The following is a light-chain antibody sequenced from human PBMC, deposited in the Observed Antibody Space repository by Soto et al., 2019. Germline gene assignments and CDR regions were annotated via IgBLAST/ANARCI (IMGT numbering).Light chain of an antibody. V-gene: IGKV3-11*01. J-gene: IGKJ5*01. CDR1: QSVNSR. Sequence: EIVLTQSPGTLSLSPGERATLSCRASQSVNSRLAWYQHKPGQAPRLLISGASNRATGIPARFSGSGSGTDFTLTISSLEPEDFEVYYCQQRSNWQVTFGQGTRLEIK. CDR2: GAS. CDR3: QQRSNWQVT.